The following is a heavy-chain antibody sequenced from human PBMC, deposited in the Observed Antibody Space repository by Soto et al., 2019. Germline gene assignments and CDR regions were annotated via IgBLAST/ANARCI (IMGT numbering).Heavy chain of an antibody. CDR3: VREMDV. J-gene: IGHJ6*02. CDR1: GFRFSRYW. CDR2: IKEDGSAK. Sequence: EEQLVESGGGLVKPGGSLRLSCVASGFRFSRYWMSWVRQAPGKGLEWVGNIKEDGSAKYYVDSVKGRFTISRDNAKNSLYLQMNSLRADDTAVYYCVREMDVWGQGTTVTVSS. V-gene: IGHV3-7*03.